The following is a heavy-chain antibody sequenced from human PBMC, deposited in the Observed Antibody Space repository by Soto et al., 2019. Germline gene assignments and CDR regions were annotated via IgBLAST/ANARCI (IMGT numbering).Heavy chain of an antibody. Sequence: SETLSLTCTVSGGSISSYYWSWIRQPPGKGLEWIGYIYYSGSTNYNPSLKSRVTISVDTSKNQFSLKLSSVTAADTAVYYCADIPPPLSNDAFDIWGQGTMVTVSS. J-gene: IGHJ3*02. D-gene: IGHD2-15*01. CDR1: GGSISSYY. CDR3: ADIPPPLSNDAFDI. V-gene: IGHV4-59*01. CDR2: IYYSGST.